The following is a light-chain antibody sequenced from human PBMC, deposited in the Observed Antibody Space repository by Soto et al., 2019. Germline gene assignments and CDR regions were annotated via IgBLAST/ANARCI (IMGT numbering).Light chain of an antibody. CDR1: GSDVGGYNY. CDR3: CSYAGTYTQWV. Sequence: QSVLTQPRSVSGSPGQSVTISCTGTGSDVGGYNYVSWYQQHPGKAPKLVIYDVSKRPSGVPDRFSGSKSGNTASLTVSGLQAEDEADYSCCSYAGTYTQWVFGGGTKLTVL. CDR2: DVS. J-gene: IGLJ3*02. V-gene: IGLV2-11*01.